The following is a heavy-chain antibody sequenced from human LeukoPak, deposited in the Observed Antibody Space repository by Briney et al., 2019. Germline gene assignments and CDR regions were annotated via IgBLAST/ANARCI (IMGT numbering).Heavy chain of an antibody. Sequence: ASVKVSCKASGYTFPDYYIHWVRQAPGQGLEWMGWINPNRGATKYAQKFQGRVTMTRDTSISTLYMELSRLRSDDTAVYYCARVRAYSSGWNFGYWGQGALVTVSS. CDR3: ARVRAYSSGWNFGY. CDR2: INPNRGAT. V-gene: IGHV1-2*02. D-gene: IGHD6-19*01. CDR1: GYTFPDYY. J-gene: IGHJ4*02.